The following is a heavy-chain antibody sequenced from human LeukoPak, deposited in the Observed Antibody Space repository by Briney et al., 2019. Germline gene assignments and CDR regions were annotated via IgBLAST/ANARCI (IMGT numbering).Heavy chain of an antibody. V-gene: IGHV1-69*06. CDR1: GGTFSSYA. CDR2: IIPIFGTA. Sequence: ASVKVSCKASGGTFSSYAISWVRQAPGQGLEWMGGIIPIFGTANYAQKFQGRVTITADKSTSTAYVELSSLRSEDTAVYYCARGTPYDAFDIWGQGTMVTVSS. J-gene: IGHJ3*02. CDR3: ARGTPYDAFDI.